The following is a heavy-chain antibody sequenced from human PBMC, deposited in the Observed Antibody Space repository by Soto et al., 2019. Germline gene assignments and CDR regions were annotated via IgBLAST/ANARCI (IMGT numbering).Heavy chain of an antibody. Sequence: GGSLRLSCAASGFTFSSYGMHWVRQAPGKGLEWVAVISYDGSNKYYADSVKGRFTISRDNSKNTLYLQMNSLRAEDTAVYYCAKMMAVAGTLEYYFDYWGQGTLVTVSS. D-gene: IGHD6-19*01. J-gene: IGHJ4*02. CDR1: GFTFSSYG. CDR2: ISYDGSNK. V-gene: IGHV3-30*18. CDR3: AKMMAVAGTLEYYFDY.